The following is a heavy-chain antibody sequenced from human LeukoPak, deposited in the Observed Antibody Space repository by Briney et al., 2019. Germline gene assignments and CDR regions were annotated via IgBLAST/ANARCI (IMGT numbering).Heavy chain of an antibody. CDR2: INPNSGGT. Sequence: GTSVKVSCKASGYTFTGYYMHWVRQAPGQGLEWMGWINPNSGGTNYAQKFQGRVTMTRDTSISTAYMELSRLRSDDTAVYYCARVYSSGWPIDYWGQGTLVTVSS. CDR3: ARVYSSGWPIDY. V-gene: IGHV1-2*02. CDR1: GYTFTGYY. D-gene: IGHD6-19*01. J-gene: IGHJ4*02.